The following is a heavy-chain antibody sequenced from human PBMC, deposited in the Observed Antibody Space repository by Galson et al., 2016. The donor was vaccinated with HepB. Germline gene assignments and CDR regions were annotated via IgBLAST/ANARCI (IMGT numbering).Heavy chain of an antibody. D-gene: IGHD1-20*01. J-gene: IGHJ4*02. CDR2: TYYRSKWYN. V-gene: IGHV6-1*01. CDR1: GDSVSSNSAA. Sequence: CAISGDSVSSNSAAWNWIRQSPSRGLEWLGRTYYRSKWYNDYAASVKRRTTINLDTSKHRFSLQLRSVTPGDTAVYYCARVRSYNLHDGVFDYWGQGILVTVSS. CDR3: ARVRSYNLHDGVFDY.